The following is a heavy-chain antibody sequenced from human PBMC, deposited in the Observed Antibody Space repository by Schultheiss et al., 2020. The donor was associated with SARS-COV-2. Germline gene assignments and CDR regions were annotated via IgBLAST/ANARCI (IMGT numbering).Heavy chain of an antibody. D-gene: IGHD1-1*01. V-gene: IGHV3-23*01. CDR1: GFTFSSYA. J-gene: IGHJ4*02. CDR3: ARALGYGLYYFDY. CDR2: ISGSGGST. Sequence: GESLKISCAASGFTFSSYAMSWVRQAPGKGLEWVSAISGSGGSTYYADSVKGRFTISRDNSKNTLYLQMNSLRAEDTAVYYCARALGYGLYYFDYWGQGTLVTVSS.